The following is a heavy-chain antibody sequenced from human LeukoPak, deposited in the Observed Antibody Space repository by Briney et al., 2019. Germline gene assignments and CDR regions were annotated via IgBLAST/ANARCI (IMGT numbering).Heavy chain of an antibody. Sequence: SETLSLTCTVSGASFNSDDQYWNWIRQHPGKGLEWIGYIYYSGSTYYNPSLKSRVTISVDTSKNQFSLKLSSVTAADTAVYYCARDRSTAMGYYYYYYMDVWGKGTTVTVSS. CDR2: IYYSGST. CDR3: ARDRSTAMGYYYYYYMDV. D-gene: IGHD5-18*01. CDR1: GASFNSDDQY. V-gene: IGHV4-31*03. J-gene: IGHJ6*03.